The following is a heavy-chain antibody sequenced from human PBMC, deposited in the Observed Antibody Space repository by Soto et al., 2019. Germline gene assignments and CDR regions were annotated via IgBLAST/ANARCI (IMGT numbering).Heavy chain of an antibody. CDR3: AREASAVIALDY. D-gene: IGHD6-19*01. V-gene: IGHV1-2*02. CDR1: GYTFTAYS. J-gene: IGHJ4*02. CDR2: FNPNSGDT. Sequence: ASVKVSCKASGYTFTAYSMHWVRQAPGQGLEWVGWFNPNSGDTNYAQKFQGRVTLTRDTSIGTAYMELYSLTSDDTAVYYCAREASAVIALDYWGQGTLVTVSS.